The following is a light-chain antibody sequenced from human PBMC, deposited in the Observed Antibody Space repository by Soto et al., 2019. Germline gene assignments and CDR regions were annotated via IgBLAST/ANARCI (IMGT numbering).Light chain of an antibody. CDR2: EVT. J-gene: IGLJ2*01. CDR3: SSYGGSENVL. V-gene: IGLV2-8*01. CDR1: SSDVGGYNF. Sequence: QSVLPQPPSASGSPGQSVTISCTGTSSDVGGYNFLSCYQQYPGKAPKVVIYEVTKRPSGVPDRFSGSQSGNTASLTVSGLQAADEADYYCSSYGGSENVLFGGGTKLTVL.